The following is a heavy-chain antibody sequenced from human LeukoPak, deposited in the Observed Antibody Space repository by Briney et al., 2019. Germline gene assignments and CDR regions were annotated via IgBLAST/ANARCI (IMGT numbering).Heavy chain of an antibody. D-gene: IGHD4-11*01. CDR1: GFTFSSYA. Sequence: GGSLRLSCAASGFTFSSYAKHWVRQAPGKGLEWVAVIWYDGSNKYYADSVKGRFTISRDNSKNTLYLQMNSLRAEDTAVYYCARDNYPDNWFDPWGQGTLVTVSS. CDR2: IWYDGSNK. V-gene: IGHV3-33*08. CDR3: ARDNYPDNWFDP. J-gene: IGHJ5*02.